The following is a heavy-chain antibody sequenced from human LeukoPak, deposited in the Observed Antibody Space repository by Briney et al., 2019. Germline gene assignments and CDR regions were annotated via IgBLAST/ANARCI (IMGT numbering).Heavy chain of an antibody. J-gene: IGHJ4*02. CDR2: IIVSGST. D-gene: IGHD3-10*01. CDR3: ARRPFGESLHRNLGY. CDR1: GGSFSSYY. V-gene: IGHV4-34*12. Sequence: TASESLSLTCAVYGGSFSSYYWSWIRQPPGKGLEWIGEIIVSGSTNYNPSLRSRVTISVDTSKNQFSLKLSSVTAADTPVYYCARRPFGESLHRNLGYWGQKTLGTVSS.